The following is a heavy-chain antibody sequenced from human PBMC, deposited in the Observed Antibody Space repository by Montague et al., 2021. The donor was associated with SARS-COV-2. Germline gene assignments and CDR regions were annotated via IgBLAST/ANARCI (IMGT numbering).Heavy chain of an antibody. J-gene: IGHJ4*02. CDR2: IYYSGST. D-gene: IGHD3-3*01. CDR1: GGSISSGGYY. V-gene: IGHV4-31*03. Sequence: TLSLTCTVSGGSISSGGYYWSWIRQHPGKGLEWIGYIYYSGSTYYNPSLKSRVTMSVDTSKNQFSLKLSSVTAADTAVYYCARASGKKTIFGVVISYFDYWGQGTLITVSS. CDR3: ARASGKKTIFGVVISYFDY.